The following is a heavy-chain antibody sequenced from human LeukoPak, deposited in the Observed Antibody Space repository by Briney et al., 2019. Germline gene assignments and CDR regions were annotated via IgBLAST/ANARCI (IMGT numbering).Heavy chain of an antibody. CDR3: ARGTSWYWNFDL. J-gene: IGHJ2*01. CDR1: GGSISGDY. Sequence: PTDTLSLTCTVSGGSISGDYWNWIRQPPGQGLEWNAFSYYSGSTDSKPSLKSRVTVSVDTSKNQFSLSLRSVTAADTAVYSCARGTSWYWNFDLWGRGTLVTVSS. V-gene: IGHV4-59*07. CDR2: SYYSGST.